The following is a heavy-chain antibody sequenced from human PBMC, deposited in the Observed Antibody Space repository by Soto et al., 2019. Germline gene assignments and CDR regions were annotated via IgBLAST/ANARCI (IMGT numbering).Heavy chain of an antibody. D-gene: IGHD3-10*01. CDR1: GFTFGDYA. CDR3: TRVAMVRLPFYYYYMDV. V-gene: IGHV3-49*03. J-gene: IGHJ6*03. Sequence: GGSLRLSCTASGFTFGDYAMSWFRQAPGKGLEWVGFIRSKAYGGTTEYAASVKGRFTISRDDSKSIAYLQMNSLKTEDTAVYYCTRVAMVRLPFYYYYMDVWGKGTTVTVS. CDR2: IRSKAYGGTT.